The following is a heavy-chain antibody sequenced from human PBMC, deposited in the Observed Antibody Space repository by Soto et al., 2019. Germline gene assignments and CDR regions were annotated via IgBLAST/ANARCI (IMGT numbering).Heavy chain of an antibody. J-gene: IGHJ4*02. CDR1: GGTFSSYA. D-gene: IGHD6-19*01. Sequence: GASVKVSCKASGGTFSSYAISWVRQAPGQGLEWMGGIIPIFGTANYAQKFQGRVTITADESTSTAYMELSSLRSEDTAVYYRARDPLKGGWDPLDYWGQGTLVPVS. V-gene: IGHV1-69*01. CDR3: ARDPLKGGWDPLDY. CDR2: IIPIFGTA.